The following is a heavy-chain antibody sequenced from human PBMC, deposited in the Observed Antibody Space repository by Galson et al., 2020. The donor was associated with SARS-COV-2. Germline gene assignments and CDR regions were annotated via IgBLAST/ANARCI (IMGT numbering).Heavy chain of an antibody. CDR3: ARDGQSGSAWAFDY. Sequence: GESLKISCAASGFTFSGHAMHWVRQAPGKGLEWVAQIWYDGSRKYYVGSVKGRFTISRDNSKNTVDLQMNNLRAEDTAVYYCARDGQSGSAWAFDYWGQGTLVTVSS. V-gene: IGHV3-33*01. CDR1: GFTFSGHA. D-gene: IGHD6-19*01. J-gene: IGHJ4*02. CDR2: IWYDGSRK.